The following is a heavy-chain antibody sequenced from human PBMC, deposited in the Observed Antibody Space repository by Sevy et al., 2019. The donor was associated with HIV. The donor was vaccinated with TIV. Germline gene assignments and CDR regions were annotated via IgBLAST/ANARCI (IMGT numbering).Heavy chain of an antibody. CDR1: GFTFSSYA. J-gene: IGHJ4*02. CDR2: ISGSGGST. Sequence: GGSLRLSCAASGFTFSSYAMSWVRQAPGKGLEWVSAISGSGGSTYYADSVKGRFTISRDNSKNTLYLQMNSLRAEDTAVYYCAKDSPRLAPAILTGPQHFDYWGQGTLVTVSS. D-gene: IGHD3-9*01. CDR3: AKDSPRLAPAILTGPQHFDY. V-gene: IGHV3-23*01.